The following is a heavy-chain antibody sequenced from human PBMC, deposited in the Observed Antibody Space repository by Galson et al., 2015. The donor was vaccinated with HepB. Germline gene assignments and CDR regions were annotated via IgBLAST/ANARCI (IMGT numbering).Heavy chain of an antibody. V-gene: IGHV3-23*01. CDR1: GFTVSSNY. J-gene: IGHJ4*02. D-gene: IGHD1-26*01. CDR2: ISGSGGST. Sequence: SLRLSCAASGFTVSSNYMSWVRQAPGKGLEWVSAISGSGGSTYYADSVKGRFTISRDNSKNTLYLQINSLRAEDTAVYYCAKALGATTWFFGYWGQGTLVTVSS. CDR3: AKALGATTWFFGY.